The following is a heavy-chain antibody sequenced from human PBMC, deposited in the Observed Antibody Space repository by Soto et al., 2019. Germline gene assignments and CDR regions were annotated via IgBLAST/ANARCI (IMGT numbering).Heavy chain of an antibody. Sequence: EASVKVSCKASGGTFSSYAISWVRQAPGQGLEWMGGIIPIFGTANYAQKFQGRVTITADESTSTAYMELSSLRSEDTAVYYCARDPLKYCSSTSCYANWGQGTLVTVSS. D-gene: IGHD2-2*01. CDR3: ARDPLKYCSSTSCYAN. V-gene: IGHV1-69*13. J-gene: IGHJ4*02. CDR1: GGTFSSYA. CDR2: IIPIFGTA.